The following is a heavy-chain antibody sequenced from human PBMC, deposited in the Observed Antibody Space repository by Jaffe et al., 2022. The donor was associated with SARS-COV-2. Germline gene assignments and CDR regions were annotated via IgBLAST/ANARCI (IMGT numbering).Heavy chain of an antibody. CDR3: AKVGFSGYYWDV. CDR2: ISGNAEST. D-gene: IGHD3-22*01. Sequence: EVQLVESGGGLVQPGGSLRLSCAASGLTFSRYAMSWVRQAPGKGLEWVSGISGNAESTYYADSVKGRFTISRDNSKNTVYLQMNSLRLEDTAVYYCAKVGFSGYYWDVWGQGSPVTVSS. CDR1: GLTFSRYA. J-gene: IGHJ4*02. V-gene: IGHV3-23*04.